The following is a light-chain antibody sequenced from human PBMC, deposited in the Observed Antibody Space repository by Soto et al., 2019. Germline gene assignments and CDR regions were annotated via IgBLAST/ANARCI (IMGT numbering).Light chain of an antibody. V-gene: IGKV1-9*01. Sequence: DIRFTQSPSFLSASLGDRVTITCRASQGIRNYLVWYQQKPGKAPKLLIYAAATLQSGVPSRFSGSGSGTEFTLTISSLQPEDFATYYCQQLNSYPLTFVGGTKVEI. J-gene: IGKJ4*01. CDR2: AAA. CDR1: QGIRNY. CDR3: QQLNSYPLT.